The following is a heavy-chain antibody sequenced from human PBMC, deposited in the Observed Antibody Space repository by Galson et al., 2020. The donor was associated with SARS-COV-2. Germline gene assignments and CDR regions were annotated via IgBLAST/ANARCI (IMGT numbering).Heavy chain of an antibody. Sequence: SETLSLTCTVSGGSISSSSYYWGWIRQPPGKGLEWIGSIYYSGTTYYNPSLKSRVTISVDTSKNQFSLKLSSVTAADTAVYYCARGLRGAGWYFDLWGRGTLVTVSS. CDR2: IYYSGTT. CDR1: GGSISSSSYY. J-gene: IGHJ2*01. D-gene: IGHD3-10*01. CDR3: ARGLRGAGWYFDL. V-gene: IGHV4-39*07.